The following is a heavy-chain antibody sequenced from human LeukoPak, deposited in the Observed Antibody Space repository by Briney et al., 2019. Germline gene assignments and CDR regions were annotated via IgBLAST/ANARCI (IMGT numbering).Heavy chain of an antibody. CDR3: ARDVSPLDSGSYYGGLDY. J-gene: IGHJ4*02. V-gene: IGHV4-4*07. CDR1: GGSISSYY. Sequence: SETLSLTCTVSGGSISSYYWSWIRQPAGKGLEWIGRIYTSGSTNYNPSLKSRVTMSVDTSKNQFSLKLSSVTAADTAVYYCARDVSPLDSGSYYGGLDYWGQGTLVTVSS. D-gene: IGHD3-10*01. CDR2: IYTSGST.